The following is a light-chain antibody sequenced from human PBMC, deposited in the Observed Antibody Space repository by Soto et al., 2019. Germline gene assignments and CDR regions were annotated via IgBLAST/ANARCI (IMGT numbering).Light chain of an antibody. CDR3: APWDDSLNHVV. CDR2: VNN. V-gene: IGLV1-44*01. CDR1: SSNIGNNA. J-gene: IGLJ2*01. Sequence: QSAVTQPPSASGTPGQRVTISCSGSSSNIGNNAVNWYQQLPGTAPRLLIYVNNLRPSGVPDRFSGSKSGTSASLAISDLQSEDEGVYFCAPWDDSLNHVVFGGGTKLTVL.